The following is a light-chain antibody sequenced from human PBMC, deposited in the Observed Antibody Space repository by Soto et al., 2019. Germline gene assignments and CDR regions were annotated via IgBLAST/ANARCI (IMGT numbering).Light chain of an antibody. Sequence: EIVMTQSPATLSVSPGERATLSCRASQSVSSNLAWYQQKPGQAPRFLIYGASTRATGIPARFSGSGSGTEFTLTISSLQSEDFAVYYCQQYNNWPTSITFGQGTRLEIK. V-gene: IGKV3-15*01. J-gene: IGKJ5*01. CDR1: QSVSSN. CDR3: QQYNNWPTSIT. CDR2: GAS.